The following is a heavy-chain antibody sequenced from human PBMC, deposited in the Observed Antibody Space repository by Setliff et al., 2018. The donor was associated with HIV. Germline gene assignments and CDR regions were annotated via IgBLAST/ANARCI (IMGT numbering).Heavy chain of an antibody. Sequence: ASVKVSCKASGYTFISYAIHWVRQAPGQSLEWMGWITGGSGNTKYSEKFQGRVTMTRNTSISTAYMDLSSLRSEDTAVYYCATDSNFGGIVTPWDYWGQGTLVTVSS. V-gene: IGHV1-3*01. J-gene: IGHJ4*02. CDR3: ATDSNFGGIVTPWDY. CDR2: ITGGSGNT. D-gene: IGHD1-26*01. CDR1: GYTFISYA.